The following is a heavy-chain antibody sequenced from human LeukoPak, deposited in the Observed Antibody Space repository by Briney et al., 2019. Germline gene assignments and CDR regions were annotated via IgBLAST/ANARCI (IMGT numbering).Heavy chain of an antibody. CDR2: IYYSGRT. Sequence: SETLSLTSTVSGGSISSYYWSWIPQPPGKGLEWSGYIYYSGRTNYNPSLKSRVTISVDTSKNPFYLQMSSVTAEDTAVYYCARNPGVGLDSDYWGQGTLVTVSS. D-gene: IGHD1-26*01. CDR1: GGSISSYY. V-gene: IGHV4-59*08. CDR3: ARNPGVGLDSDY. J-gene: IGHJ4*02.